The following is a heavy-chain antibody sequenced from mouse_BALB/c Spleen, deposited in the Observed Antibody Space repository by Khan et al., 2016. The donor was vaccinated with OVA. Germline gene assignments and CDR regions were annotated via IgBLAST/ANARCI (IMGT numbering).Heavy chain of an antibody. CDR1: GYTFTNYW. V-gene: IGHV1S132*01. D-gene: IGHD2-1*01. J-gene: IGHJ3*01. CDR2: IFPGTGTT. CDR3: ARGYFGNYEFAY. Sequence: QVQLQQSGAELVKPGASVKLSCKTSGYTFTNYWIQWVKQRPGQGLGWIGQIFPGTGTTYYNENFKARATLTIDTSSSTAYMQLSNLTSEDSAVYCCARGYFGNYEFAYWGQGTLVTVSA.